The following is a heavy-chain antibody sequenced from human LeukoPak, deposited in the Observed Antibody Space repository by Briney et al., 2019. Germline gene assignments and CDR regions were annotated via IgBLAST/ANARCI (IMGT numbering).Heavy chain of an antibody. CDR1: GFPFSNYD. CDR3: IRIREQEHQYGMDV. Sequence: GGSLRLSCAASGFPFSNYDMHWVRQATGKGLEWVSAIDSVGNTYYSGSVKGRFTVSREDAQHSLYLQLSSLRDGDTAVYYCIRIREQEHQYGMDVWGQGTTVTVSS. CDR2: IDSVGNT. D-gene: IGHD1-26*01. V-gene: IGHV3-13*01. J-gene: IGHJ6*02.